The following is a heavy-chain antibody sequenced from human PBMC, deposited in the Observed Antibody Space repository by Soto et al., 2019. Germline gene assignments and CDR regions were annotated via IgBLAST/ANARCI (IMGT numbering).Heavy chain of an antibody. CDR2: MYHSGST. Sequence: SETLSLTYTVSGGSISSGGYSWSWIRQPPGKGLDWIGYMYHSGSTNYNPSLKSRVTISVDTSKNQFSLKLSSVTAADTAVYYCARESRYCSGGSCYFLPGIDYWGPGTLVTVSS. V-gene: IGHV4-30-2*01. CDR3: ARESRYCSGGSCYFLPGIDY. CDR1: GGSISSGGYS. D-gene: IGHD2-15*01. J-gene: IGHJ4*02.